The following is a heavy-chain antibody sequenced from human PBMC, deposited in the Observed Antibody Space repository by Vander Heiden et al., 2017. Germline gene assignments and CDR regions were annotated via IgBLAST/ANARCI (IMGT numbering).Heavy chain of an antibody. CDR1: GSSISSYY. V-gene: IGHV4-4*07. CDR2: IYTSGST. J-gene: IGHJ5*02. Sequence: QVQLHESGPGLVQPSETLSLPGAVPGSSISSYYWSWIRQPAGKGLEWIGRIYTSGSTNYNPSLKSRVTMSVDTSKNQFSLKLSSVTAADTAVYYCARLAPNWFDPWGQGTLVTVSS. CDR3: ARLAPNWFDP.